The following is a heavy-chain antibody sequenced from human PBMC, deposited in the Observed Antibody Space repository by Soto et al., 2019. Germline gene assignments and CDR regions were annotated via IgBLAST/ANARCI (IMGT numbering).Heavy chain of an antibody. CDR2: FSGSGCST. J-gene: IGHJ4*02. Sequence: GGSLRLSCAASGFTFSSYAMSWVRQAPGKGLEWVSAFSGSGCSTYYADSVKGRFTISRDNYKNTLYLQMNSLRAEDTAVYYCAKDPGSITGTSGYFDYWGQGTLVTVSS. V-gene: IGHV3-23*01. CDR1: GFTFSSYA. CDR3: AKDPGSITGTSGYFDY. D-gene: IGHD1-20*01.